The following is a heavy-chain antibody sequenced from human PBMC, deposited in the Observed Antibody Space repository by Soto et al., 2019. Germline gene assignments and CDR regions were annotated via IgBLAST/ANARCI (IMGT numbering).Heavy chain of an antibody. D-gene: IGHD5-18*01. V-gene: IGHV1-69*02. Sequence: QVQLVQSGAEVKKPGSSVKVSCKASGGTFSSYTISWVRPAPGQGLEWMGRIIPILGIANYAQKFQGRVTVTADKATSTAYMELSSLRSEDTAVYYCASGPQVDTAQLSFDIWGQGTMVTVSS. CDR2: IIPILGIA. J-gene: IGHJ3*02. CDR1: GGTFSSYT. CDR3: ASGPQVDTAQLSFDI.